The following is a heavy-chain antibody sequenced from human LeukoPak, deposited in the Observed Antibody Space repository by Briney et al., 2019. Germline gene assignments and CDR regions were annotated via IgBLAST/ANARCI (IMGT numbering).Heavy chain of an antibody. Sequence: SETLSLTCAVAGGTISSSNWWSWVRQPPGKGLEWIGEIYHSGSTNYNPSLKRRVTISVDKSKNQFSLKLSSVTAADTAVYSCARDIASDADYWGQGTLVTVSS. CDR2: IYHSGST. CDR1: GGTISSSNW. V-gene: IGHV4-4*02. D-gene: IGHD6-13*01. CDR3: ARDIASDADY. J-gene: IGHJ4*02.